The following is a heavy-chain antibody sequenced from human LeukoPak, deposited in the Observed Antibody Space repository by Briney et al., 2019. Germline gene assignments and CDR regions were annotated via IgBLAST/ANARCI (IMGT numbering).Heavy chain of an antibody. D-gene: IGHD6-19*01. J-gene: IGHJ4*02. CDR2: IKSKTDGGTT. Sequence: GGSLRLSRAASGFTFSNAWMSWVRQAPGKGLEWVGRIKSKTDGGTTDYAAPVKGRFTISRDDSKNTLYLQMNSLKTEDTAVYYCTTDLSAVAGTFDYWGQGTLVTVSS. V-gene: IGHV3-15*01. CDR3: TTDLSAVAGTFDY. CDR1: GFTFSNAW.